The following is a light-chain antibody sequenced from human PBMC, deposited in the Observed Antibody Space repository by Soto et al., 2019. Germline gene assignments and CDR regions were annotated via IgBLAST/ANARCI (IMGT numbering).Light chain of an antibody. V-gene: IGLV2-8*01. J-gene: IGLJ1*01. CDR1: SSDVGGYNY. CDR2: EVS. CDR3: SSYASSNNLHV. Sequence: QSVLTQPPSASGSPGQSVTISCTGTSSDVGGYNYVSWYQQHPGKAPKLMIYEVSKRPSGVPDRFSGSKSGNTASLTVSGLQAEDEADYYCSSYASSNNLHVFGTGTKVTVL.